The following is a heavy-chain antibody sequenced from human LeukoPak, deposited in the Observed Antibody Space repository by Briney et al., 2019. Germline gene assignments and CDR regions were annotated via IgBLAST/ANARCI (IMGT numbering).Heavy chain of an antibody. CDR1: GFSFSNYW. CDR2: IKQDGSEK. V-gene: IGHV3-7*03. D-gene: IGHD1-26*01. CDR3: ARDKILGATNFDY. Sequence: PGGSLRLSCAASGFSFSNYWMSWVRQVPGKGLERVANIKQDGSEKYYVDSVKGRFTISRDNAKNSLYLQMNSLRAEDTAIYYCARDKILGATNFDYWGQGTLVTVSS. J-gene: IGHJ4*02.